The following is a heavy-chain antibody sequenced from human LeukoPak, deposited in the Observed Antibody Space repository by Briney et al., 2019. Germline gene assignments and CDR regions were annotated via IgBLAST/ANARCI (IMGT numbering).Heavy chain of an antibody. J-gene: IGHJ4*02. CDR2: IYYTAGS. D-gene: IGHD1-26*01. V-gene: IGHV4-30-4*08. CDR3: GRGLRYSESYVVEY. Sequence: SETLSLTCTVSGGSVTADNYFWSWTRQPPGEGLEWIGYIYYTAGSYYSPSLKSRVTMSIDASTNQFSLKLNSVTAADTAVYHCGRGLRYSESYVVEYWGLGTLVTVSS. CDR1: GGSVTADNYF.